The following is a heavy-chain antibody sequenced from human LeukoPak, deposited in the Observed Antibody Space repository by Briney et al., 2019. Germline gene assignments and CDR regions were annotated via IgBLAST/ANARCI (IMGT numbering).Heavy chain of an antibody. CDR3: AIHPDLDSPRRKYHFDH. V-gene: IGHV4-34*01. Sequence: SETLSLTRAVCSEPFIGYYWSWIRQSPGKGLEWIGEINHSGSTNYNPSLKSRVTISVDTSKNQFSLKLSSVTAADTAVYYCAIHPDLDSPRRKYHFDHWGQGTLVTVSS. J-gene: IGHJ4*02. D-gene: IGHD3/OR15-3a*01. CDR1: SEPFIGYY. CDR2: INHSGST.